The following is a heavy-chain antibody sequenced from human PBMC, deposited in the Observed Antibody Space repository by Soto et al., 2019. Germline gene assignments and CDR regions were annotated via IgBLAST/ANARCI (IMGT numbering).Heavy chain of an antibody. CDR3: ARGEQYSGRIFDY. CDR2: TYYRSKWYY. Sequence: SQTLALACGITGDSVSSNSSGWSVVRQSPSRGLEWLGRTYYRSKWYYEYAVSVRGRITINPDTSKNQYSLQLNSVTPEDTAVYFCARGEQYSGRIFDYWGQGTLVTVSS. V-gene: IGHV6-1*01. J-gene: IGHJ4*01. D-gene: IGHD1-26*01. CDR1: GDSVSSNSSG.